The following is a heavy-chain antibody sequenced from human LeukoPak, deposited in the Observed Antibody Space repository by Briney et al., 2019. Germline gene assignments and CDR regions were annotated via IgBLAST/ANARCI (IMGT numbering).Heavy chain of an antibody. CDR2: INSDGSEG. CDR1: GFTFSGFW. D-gene: IGHD6-6*01. CDR3: ARSSYSSSSSV. J-gene: IGHJ3*01. V-gene: IGHV3-7*03. Sequence: GGSLRLSCAVSGFTFSGFWMSWSRQAPGKGLEWVASINSDGSEGYYADVVRGRFTISRDNAKNSLYLQINSLRAEDTAVYYCARSSYSSSSSVWGQGTMVTVSS.